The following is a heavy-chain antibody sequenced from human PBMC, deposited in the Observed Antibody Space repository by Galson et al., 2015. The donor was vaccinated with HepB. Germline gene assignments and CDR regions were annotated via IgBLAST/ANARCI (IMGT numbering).Heavy chain of an antibody. J-gene: IGHJ4*02. Sequence: SLRLSCAASGFTFSSYAMSWVRQAPGKGLEWVSAISGSGGSTYYADSVKGRFTISRDNSKNTLYLQMNSLRAEDTAVYYCAKDTNYDILTDYYTPFDYWGQGTLVTVSS. D-gene: IGHD3-9*01. CDR2: ISGSGGST. V-gene: IGHV3-23*01. CDR1: GFTFSSYA. CDR3: AKDTNYDILTDYYTPFDY.